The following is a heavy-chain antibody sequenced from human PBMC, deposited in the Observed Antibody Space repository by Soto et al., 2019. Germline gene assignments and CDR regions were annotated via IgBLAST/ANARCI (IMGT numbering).Heavy chain of an antibody. CDR2: IYPGDSDT. V-gene: IGHV5-51*01. CDR1: GYSFTSYW. Sequence: GESLKISCKGSGYSFTSYWIGWVRQMPGKGLEWMGIIYPGDSDTRYSPSFQGQVTISADKSISTAYLQWSSLKASDTAMYYCATTSITMVRGGDDAFDIWGQGTMVPSPQ. CDR3: ATTSITMVRGGDDAFDI. D-gene: IGHD3-10*01. J-gene: IGHJ3*02.